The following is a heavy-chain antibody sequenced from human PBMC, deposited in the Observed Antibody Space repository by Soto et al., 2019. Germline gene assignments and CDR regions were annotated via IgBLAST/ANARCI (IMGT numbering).Heavy chain of an antibody. D-gene: IGHD6-13*01. CDR2: ISSSSYI. V-gene: IGHV3-21*01. CDR3: ARQQDNYYYYMDV. Sequence: EVQLVESGGGLVKPGGSLRLSCAASGFTFSSYSMNWVRQAPGKGLEWVSSISSSSYIYYADSVKGRFTISRDNAKNSLYLQMNSLRAEDTAVYYCARQQDNYYYYMDVWGKGTTVTVSS. CDR1: GFTFSSYS. J-gene: IGHJ6*03.